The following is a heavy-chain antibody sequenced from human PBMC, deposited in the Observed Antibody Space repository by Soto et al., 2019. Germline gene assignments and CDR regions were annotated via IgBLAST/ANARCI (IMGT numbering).Heavy chain of an antibody. CDR3: AYGDYVGNWFDP. CDR2: IYWDDDK. J-gene: IGHJ5*02. V-gene: IGHV2-5*02. D-gene: IGHD4-17*01. Sequence: QITLKESGPTLVKPTQTLTLTCTFSGFSVSTSGVGVGWIRQPPGKALEWLALIYWDDDKRYSPSLKSRLTITKDTPKNQVVLTMTNMDPLDTATYYCAYGDYVGNWFDPWGQGTLVTVSS. CDR1: GFSVSTSGVG.